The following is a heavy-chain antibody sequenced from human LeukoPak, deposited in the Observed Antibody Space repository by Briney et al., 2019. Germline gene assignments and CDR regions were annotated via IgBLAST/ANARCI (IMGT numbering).Heavy chain of an antibody. CDR2: IFGGGDT. CDR3: ARDWNGDYGFKE. Sequence: GGSLRLSCAGSGFSVSKNYMSWVRQVPGKGLEWVSVIFGGGDTYYSDSVKGRFTISREKSKNTLYLQKISVRSKDTAVMHGARDWNGDYGFKEWRQGTLVTVSS. J-gene: IGHJ4*02. V-gene: IGHV3-66*02. CDR1: GFSVSKNY. D-gene: IGHD4-17*01.